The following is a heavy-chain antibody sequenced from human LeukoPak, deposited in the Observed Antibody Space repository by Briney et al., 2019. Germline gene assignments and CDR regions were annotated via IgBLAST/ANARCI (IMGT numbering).Heavy chain of an antibody. CDR3: ARGYLDNPPYYYYGMDV. Sequence: ASVKVSCKASGGTFSSYAISRVRQAPGQGLEWMGGIIPIFGTANYARKFQGRVTITADESTSTAYMELSSLRSEDTAVYYCARGYLDNPPYYYYGMDVWGQGTTVTVSS. V-gene: IGHV1-69*13. CDR2: IIPIFGTA. CDR1: GGTFSSYA. D-gene: IGHD1-20*01. J-gene: IGHJ6*02.